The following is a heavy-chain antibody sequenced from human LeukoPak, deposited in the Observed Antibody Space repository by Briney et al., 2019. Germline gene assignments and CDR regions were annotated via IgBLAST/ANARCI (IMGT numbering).Heavy chain of an antibody. D-gene: IGHD2-21*02. CDR1: GGSISSYY. Sequence: SETLSLTCTVSGGSISSYYWSWIRQPAGKGLEWIGRIYTSGGTNYNPSLKSRVTMSVDTSKNQFSLKLSSVTAADTAVYYCARDQEYCGGDCSYYFDYWGQGTLVTVSS. J-gene: IGHJ4*02. V-gene: IGHV4-4*07. CDR3: ARDQEYCGGDCSYYFDY. CDR2: IYTSGGT.